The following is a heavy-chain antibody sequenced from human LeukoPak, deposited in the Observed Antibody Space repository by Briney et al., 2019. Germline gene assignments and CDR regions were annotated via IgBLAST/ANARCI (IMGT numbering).Heavy chain of an antibody. V-gene: IGHV1-69*02. D-gene: IGHD1-26*01. CDR2: IIPILGIA. J-gene: IGHJ4*02. CDR3: ARAGLYSGSYFDY. CDR1: GGTFSSYT. Sequence: SVKVSCKASGGTFSSYTISWVRQAPGQGLEWMGRIIPILGIANYAQKFQGRVTITADKSTSTAYMELSSLRSEDTAVYYCARAGLYSGSYFDYWGPGTLVTVSS.